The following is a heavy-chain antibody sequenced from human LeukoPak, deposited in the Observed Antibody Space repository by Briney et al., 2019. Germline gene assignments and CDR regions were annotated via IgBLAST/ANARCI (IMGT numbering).Heavy chain of an antibody. CDR2: IYHSGST. D-gene: IGHD3-22*01. CDR1: GGSISSGGYS. V-gene: IGHV4-30-2*01. Sequence: SETLSLTCAVSGGSISSGGYSWRWIRQPPGKGLEWIGYIYHSGSTYYNPSPKSRVTISVDRSKNQFSLKLSSVTAADTAVYYCARGAAAHYDSSGYYAGWFDPWGQGTLVTVSS. CDR3: ARGAAAHYDSSGYYAGWFDP. J-gene: IGHJ5*02.